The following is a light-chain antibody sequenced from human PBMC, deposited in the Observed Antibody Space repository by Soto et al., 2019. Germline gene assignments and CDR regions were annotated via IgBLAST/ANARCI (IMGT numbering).Light chain of an antibody. CDR1: QSISYY. J-gene: IGKJ5*01. Sequence: IHMTHSPSSLSASVGYRLTITCSSSQSISYYLNWYQQTPGMAPKVLIYAASNLQSGVPSRFSGSGSGTDFTLTISSLQPEDFVTYYCQQSYSSPITFGQGTRLEIK. V-gene: IGKV1-39*01. CDR2: AAS. CDR3: QQSYSSPIT.